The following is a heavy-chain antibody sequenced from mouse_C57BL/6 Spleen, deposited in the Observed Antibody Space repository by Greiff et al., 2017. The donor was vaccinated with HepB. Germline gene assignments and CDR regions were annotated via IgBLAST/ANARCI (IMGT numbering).Heavy chain of an antibody. Sequence: QVQLQQPGAELVMPGASVKLSCKASGYTFTSYWMHWVKQRPGQGLEWIGEIDPSDSYTNYNQKFKGKSTLTVDKSSSTAYMQLSSLTSEDSAVYYCGCFYYGNSWFAYWGQGTLVTVSA. V-gene: IGHV1-69*01. D-gene: IGHD2-1*01. CDR2: IDPSDSYT. CDR3: GCFYYGNSWFAY. J-gene: IGHJ3*01. CDR1: GYTFTSYW.